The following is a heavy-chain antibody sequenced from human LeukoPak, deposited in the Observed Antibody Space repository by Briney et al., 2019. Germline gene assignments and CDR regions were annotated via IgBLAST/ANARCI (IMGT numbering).Heavy chain of an antibody. V-gene: IGHV3-53*01. CDR1: GFTFSTYE. Sequence: GGSLRLSCAASGFTFSTYEMNWVRQAPGKGLEWVSLIYIGNTTYYADSVRGRFTISRDNSKNTLYLQMNSLRAEDTALYYCARDNPTGVGVSMDVWGKGTMVTVSS. CDR2: IYIGNTT. D-gene: IGHD1-1*01. CDR3: ARDNPTGVGVSMDV. J-gene: IGHJ6*03.